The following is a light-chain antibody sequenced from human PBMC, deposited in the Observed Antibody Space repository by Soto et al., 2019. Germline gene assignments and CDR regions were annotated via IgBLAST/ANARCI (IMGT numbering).Light chain of an antibody. V-gene: IGLV2-14*01. Sequence: QSVLTQPASVSGSPGQSITISCTGTSSDVGGYNYVSWHQQHPGKVPKLMIYDVSYRPSGVSNRFSGSKSGNTASLTISGLQAEDEADYYCSSSTTSSTYVFGTGTKLTVL. CDR2: DVS. CDR1: SSDVGGYNY. CDR3: SSSTTSSTYV. J-gene: IGLJ1*01.